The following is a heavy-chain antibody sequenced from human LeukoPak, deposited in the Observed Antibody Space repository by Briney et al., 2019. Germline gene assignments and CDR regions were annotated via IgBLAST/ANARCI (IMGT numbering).Heavy chain of an antibody. J-gene: IGHJ4*01. CDR2: LRSDGNGK. V-gene: IGHV3-30*02. CDR3: AKDVPNWAVDY. CDR1: GFAFTRHG. Sequence: GGSLRLSCAASGFAFTRHGIHWVRQAPGKGLEWVAFLRSDGNGKNYANSVKGRFTISSDNSQNMVFLQMNSLRPVDTAVYYCAKDVPNWAVDYWGQGTLVTVSS. D-gene: IGHD7-27*01.